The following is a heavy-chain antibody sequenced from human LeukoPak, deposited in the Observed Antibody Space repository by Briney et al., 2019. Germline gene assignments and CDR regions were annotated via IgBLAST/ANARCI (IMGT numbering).Heavy chain of an antibody. CDR1: GFTFSNSW. Sequence: GGSLRLSCAASGFTFSNSWMSWVRQAPGKGLEWVGLVKSKSAGGTTDYAAPVKGRFTISRDDSKNTLYLQMNSLKTEDTAVYYCTAKAVGYSGYDRPWGQGTLVTVSS. CDR3: TAKAVGYSGYDRP. D-gene: IGHD5-12*01. V-gene: IGHV3-15*01. J-gene: IGHJ4*02. CDR2: VKSKSAGGTT.